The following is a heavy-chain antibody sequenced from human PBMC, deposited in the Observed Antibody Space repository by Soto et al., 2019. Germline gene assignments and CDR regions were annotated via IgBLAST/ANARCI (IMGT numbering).Heavy chain of an antibody. D-gene: IGHD3-22*01. J-gene: IGHJ5*02. CDR2: IYSGGGT. CDR1: GFTVSINY. V-gene: IGHV3-53*04. Sequence: EVQLVESGGGLVQPGGSLRLSCAASGFTVSINYMSWVRQTPGRGLEWVSIIYSGGGTYYADSVKGRFTISRHNSKNTLILQMDILRVEDTAVYYCANSDYYYVFNSWGQGTLVTVSS. CDR3: ANSDYYYVFNS.